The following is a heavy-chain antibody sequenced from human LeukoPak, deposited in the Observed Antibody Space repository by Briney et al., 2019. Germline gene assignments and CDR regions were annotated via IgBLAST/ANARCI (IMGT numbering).Heavy chain of an antibody. J-gene: IGHJ4*02. CDR2: IYWDDDK. D-gene: IGHD5-24*01. CDR1: GFSLSTSGVA. CDR3: AHRRDGYNSLDY. Sequence: SGPTLVNPTQTLTLTCTFSGFSLSTSGVAVGWIRQPPGKALERLGLIYWDDDKRYSPSLESALTITKDTSKNQVVLTMTNMDPVDTATYYCAHRRDGYNSLDYWGQGTLVTVSS. V-gene: IGHV2-5*02.